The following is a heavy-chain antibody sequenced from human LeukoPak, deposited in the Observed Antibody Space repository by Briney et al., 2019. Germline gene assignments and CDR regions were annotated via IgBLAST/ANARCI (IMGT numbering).Heavy chain of an antibody. CDR2: ISYDGSNK. J-gene: IGHJ4*02. CDR1: GFTFSIYA. Sequence: GGSLRLSCAASGFTFSIYAMHWVRQAPGKGLDWVAAISYDGSNKYYADSVKGRFTISRDNSRNTVFLQVNSLRAEDTAVYYCARPAAGPLVTCDYWGQGTLVTVSP. D-gene: IGHD6-13*01. CDR3: ARPAAGPLVTCDY. V-gene: IGHV3-30-3*01.